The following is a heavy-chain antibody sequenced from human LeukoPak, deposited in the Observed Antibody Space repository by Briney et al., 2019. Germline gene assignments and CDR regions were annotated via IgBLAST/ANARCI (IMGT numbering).Heavy chain of an antibody. Sequence: GRSLTLSCAASGFTFSSFGMHWARQAPGKGLEWVAVISYDGSNQYCADSVRGRFTISRDNSKNTLFVQMNSLRADDTAVYYCAKDRQGSSYSSGWYYYYGMDVWGQGTTVIVSS. CDR3: AKDRQGSSYSSGWYYYYGMDV. V-gene: IGHV3-30*18. CDR2: ISYDGSNQ. J-gene: IGHJ6*02. D-gene: IGHD6-19*01. CDR1: GFTFSSFG.